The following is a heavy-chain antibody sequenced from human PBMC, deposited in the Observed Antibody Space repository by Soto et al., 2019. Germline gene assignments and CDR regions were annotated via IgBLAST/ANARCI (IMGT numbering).Heavy chain of an antibody. CDR3: ARGSFYFDSTGHYY. D-gene: IGHD3-22*01. CDR2: ISWNSVSI. CDR1: GFTFDDYA. V-gene: IGHV3-9*01. Sequence: GGSLRLSCAASGFTFDDYAMHWVRQAPGKGLEWVSGISWNSVSIGYADSVKGRFTISRDNAKNSLYLQMNSLRVEDTAVYYCARGSFYFDSTGHYYWGQGTLVTVSS. J-gene: IGHJ4*02.